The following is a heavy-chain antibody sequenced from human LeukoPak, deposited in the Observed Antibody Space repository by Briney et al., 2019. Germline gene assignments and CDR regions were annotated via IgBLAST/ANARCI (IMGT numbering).Heavy chain of an antibody. Sequence: SVKVSCKASGGTFSNYAFSWVRQAPGQGLEWMGGIIPIFVTANYAQKFQGRLTITADESTSTTYMKLRSLRSEDTAVYYCARDGAGATYAFDIWGQGTMVTVSS. J-gene: IGHJ3*02. D-gene: IGHD1-26*01. CDR1: GGTFSNYA. CDR3: ARDGAGATYAFDI. CDR2: IIPIFVTA. V-gene: IGHV1-69*13.